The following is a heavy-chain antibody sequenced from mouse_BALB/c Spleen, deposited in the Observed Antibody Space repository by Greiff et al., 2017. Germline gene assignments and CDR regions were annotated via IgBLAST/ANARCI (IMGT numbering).Heavy chain of an antibody. V-gene: IGHV5-6-3*01. CDR2: INSNGGST. Sequence: EVMLVESGGGLVQPGGSLKLSCAASGFTFSSYGMSWVRQTPDKRLELVATINSNGGSTYYPDSVKGRFTISRANAKNTLYLQMSSLKSEDTAMYYCARLRLRAMDYWGQGTSVTVSS. CDR3: ARLRLRAMDY. CDR1: GFTFSSYG. J-gene: IGHJ4*01. D-gene: IGHD1-2*01.